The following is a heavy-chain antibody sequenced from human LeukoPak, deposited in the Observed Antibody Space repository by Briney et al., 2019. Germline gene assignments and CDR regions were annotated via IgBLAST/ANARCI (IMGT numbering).Heavy chain of an antibody. CDR2: IYYSGST. D-gene: IGHD4-11*01. CDR3: ARRRGYSNKEAFDY. J-gene: IGHJ4*02. CDR1: GGSISSYY. Sequence: PSETLSLTCTVSGGSISSYYWSWIRQPPGKGLEWIGYIYYSGSTNYNPSLKSRVTISLDTSKNQFFLTLRSVTAADTAVYYCARRRGYSNKEAFDYWGQGTLVTVSS. V-gene: IGHV4-59*08.